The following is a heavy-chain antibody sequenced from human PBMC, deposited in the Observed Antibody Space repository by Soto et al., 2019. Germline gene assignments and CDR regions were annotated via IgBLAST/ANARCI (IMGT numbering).Heavy chain of an antibody. CDR1: GGSFSGYY. V-gene: IGHV4-34*01. CDR2: INHSGST. J-gene: IGHJ6*03. D-gene: IGHD6-6*01. Sequence: SETLSLTCAVYGGSFSGYYWSWIRQPPGKGLEWIGEINHSGSTNYNPSLKSRVTISVDTSKNQFSLKLSSVTAADTAVYYCARGVAALFYYYYMDVWGKGTTVTVSS. CDR3: ARGVAALFYYYYMDV.